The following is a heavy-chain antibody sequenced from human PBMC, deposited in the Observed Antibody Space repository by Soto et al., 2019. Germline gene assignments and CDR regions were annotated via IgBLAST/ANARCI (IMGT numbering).Heavy chain of an antibody. D-gene: IGHD4-17*01. CDR2: INPGDSDT. J-gene: IGHJ4*02. Sequence: PGESLKISCKGSGYSFSNYWIAWVRQMPGKGLEWMAIINPGDSDTRYSPSFLGQVTISADKSISTAYLQWSSLKASDTAMYYCARQGNGAEGFDFWGQGALVTVSS. CDR3: ARQGNGAEGFDF. V-gene: IGHV5-51*01. CDR1: GYSFSNYW.